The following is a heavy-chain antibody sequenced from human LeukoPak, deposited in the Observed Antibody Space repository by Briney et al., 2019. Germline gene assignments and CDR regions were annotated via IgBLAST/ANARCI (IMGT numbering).Heavy chain of an antibody. CDR2: IYYSGST. V-gene: IGHV4-39*01. CDR1: GGSISSGSYY. J-gene: IGHJ4*02. CDR3: ARGYSGYDY. D-gene: IGHD5-12*01. Sequence: PSETLSLTCTVSGGSISSGSYYWGWIRQPPGKGLEWIGSIYYSGSTYYNPSLKSRVTISVDTSKNQFSLKLSSVTAADTAVYYCARGYSGYDYWGQGTLVTVSS.